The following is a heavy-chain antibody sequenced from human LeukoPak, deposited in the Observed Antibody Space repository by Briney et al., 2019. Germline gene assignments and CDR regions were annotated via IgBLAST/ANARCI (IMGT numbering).Heavy chain of an antibody. Sequence: GGSLRLSCAASGFTFSTYAMSWVRQAPGKGLQWVTLISGSGDGAHYADSVKGRFTISRDNSKNTVYLQMTNLRAEDTAVYYCAKGYIQLWWFDYWGQGTLVTISS. V-gene: IGHV3-23*01. J-gene: IGHJ4*02. CDR1: GFTFSTYA. CDR2: ISGSGDGA. D-gene: IGHD2-21*01. CDR3: AKGYIQLWWFDY.